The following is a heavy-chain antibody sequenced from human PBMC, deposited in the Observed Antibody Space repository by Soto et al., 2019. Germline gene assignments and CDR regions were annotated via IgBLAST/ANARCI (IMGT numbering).Heavy chain of an antibody. Sequence: SQTLSLTCAISGDSVSSNSAAWNWIRQSPSRGLEWLGRTYYRSKWYNDYAVSVKSRITINPDTSKNQFSLKLSSVTAADTAVYYCARTNRGDIVLVPAAIPYYYYGMDVWGQGTTVTVSS. V-gene: IGHV6-1*01. CDR2: TYYRSKWYN. CDR3: ARTNRGDIVLVPAAIPYYYYGMDV. D-gene: IGHD2-2*01. CDR1: GDSVSSNSAA. J-gene: IGHJ6*02.